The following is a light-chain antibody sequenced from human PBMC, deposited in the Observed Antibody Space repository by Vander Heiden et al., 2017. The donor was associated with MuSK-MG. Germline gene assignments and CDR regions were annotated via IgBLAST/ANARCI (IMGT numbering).Light chain of an antibody. CDR3: AAWDDSLSGPV. J-gene: IGLJ3*02. Sequence: QSVLTQPPSASGTPGQRVTISCSGSNSKIGTNYVYWYQQLPGPAPKLLIYNNNQRPSGVPDRFSGSKSGTSASLAISGLRSEDEADYYCAAWDDSLSGPVFGGGTKLTVL. V-gene: IGLV1-47*02. CDR1: NSKIGTNY. CDR2: NNN.